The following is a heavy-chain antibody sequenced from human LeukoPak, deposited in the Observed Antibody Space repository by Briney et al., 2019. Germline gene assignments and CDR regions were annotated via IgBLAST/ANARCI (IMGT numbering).Heavy chain of an antibody. CDR1: GYTFTSYD. D-gene: IGHD3-9*01. J-gene: IGHJ6*02. V-gene: IGHV1-8*01. CDR3: ARVGGTYYDILTGYPGDYYYYGMDV. CDR2: MNPNSGNT. Sequence: ASVKVSCKASGYTFTSYDINWVRQATGQGLEWMGWMNPNSGNTGYAQKFQGRVTMTRNTSISTAYMELSSLRSEDTAVYYCARVGGTYYDILTGYPGDYYYYGMDVWGQGTTVTVSS.